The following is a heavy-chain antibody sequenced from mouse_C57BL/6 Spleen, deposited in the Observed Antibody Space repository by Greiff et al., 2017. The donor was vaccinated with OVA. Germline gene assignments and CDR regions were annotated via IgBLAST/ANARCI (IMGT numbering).Heavy chain of an antibody. J-gene: IGHJ2*01. CDR2: INPNNGGT. CDR3: ARSGDSSGPPFDY. V-gene: IGHV1-26*01. CDR1: GYTFTDYY. Sequence: VQLQQSGPELVKPGASVKISCKASGYTFTDYYMNWVKQSHGKSLEWIGDINPNNGGTSYNQKFKGKATLTVDKSSSTAYMELRSLTSEDSAVYYCARSGDSSGPPFDYWGQGTTLTVSS. D-gene: IGHD3-2*02.